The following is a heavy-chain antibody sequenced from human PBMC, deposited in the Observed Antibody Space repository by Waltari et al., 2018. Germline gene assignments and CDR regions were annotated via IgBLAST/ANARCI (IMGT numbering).Heavy chain of an antibody. CDR1: GFTFDGYA. J-gene: IGHJ1*01. CDR2: ISWNSGSI. V-gene: IGHV3-9*01. Sequence: EVQLVESGGGLVQPGRSLRLSCAASGFTFDGYAMHWVRQAPGNGREGGAGISWNSGSIGYADSVKGRFTISRDNAKNSLYLQMNSLRAEDTALYYCASFQHWGQGTLVTVSS. CDR3: ASFQH.